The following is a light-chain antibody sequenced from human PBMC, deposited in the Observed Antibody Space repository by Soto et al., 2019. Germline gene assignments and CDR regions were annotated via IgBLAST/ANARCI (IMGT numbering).Light chain of an antibody. V-gene: IGKV1-5*01. J-gene: IGKJ2*01. CDR3: QQYNSYSGGYT. Sequence: DIQMTQSPSTLSASVGDRVTITCRASQSISSWLAWYQQIPGKAPKLLIYDASSLESGVPSRFSDSGSGTEFTLTISSLQPDDFATYYCQQYNSYSGGYTFGQGTKVDIK. CDR1: QSISSW. CDR2: DAS.